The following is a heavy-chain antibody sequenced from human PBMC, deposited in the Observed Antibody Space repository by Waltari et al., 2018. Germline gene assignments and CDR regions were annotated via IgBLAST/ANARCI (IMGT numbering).Heavy chain of an antibody. Sequence: EVQLVESGGGSVQPGGSLRLSCAASGMTFSNYWMNWVRQAPGKGLGGVANIKQDGREKNYVDSVEGRFISSRDNAQNSLYLQMNSLRAEDTAIYYCVTGLTTVTAKDYFDHWGQGALVTVS. CDR2: IKQDGREK. J-gene: IGHJ4*02. CDR3: VTGLTTVTAKDYFDH. CDR1: GMTFSNYW. D-gene: IGHD4-17*01. V-gene: IGHV3-7*01.